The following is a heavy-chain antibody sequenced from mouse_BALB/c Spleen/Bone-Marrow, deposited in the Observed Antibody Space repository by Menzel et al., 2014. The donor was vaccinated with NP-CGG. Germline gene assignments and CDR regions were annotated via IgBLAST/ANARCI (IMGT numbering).Heavy chain of an antibody. CDR1: GYTFTSYT. J-gene: IGHJ3*01. Sequence: VKLQESGAELARPGASVKMSCKASGYTFTSYTMHWVKQRPGQGLEWIGYINPSSGYTNYNQKFKDKATLTADKSSSTAYMQLSSLTSEDSVVYYCARSYYDYDRAWFAYWGQGTLVTVS. D-gene: IGHD2-4*01. V-gene: IGHV1-4*01. CDR3: ARSYYDYDRAWFAY. CDR2: INPSSGYT.